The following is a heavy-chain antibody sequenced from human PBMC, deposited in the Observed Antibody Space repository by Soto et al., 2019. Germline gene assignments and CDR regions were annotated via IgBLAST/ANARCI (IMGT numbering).Heavy chain of an antibody. CDR3: ARDRWEFQLFYYGLDV. Sequence: PGGSLRLSCAASGFTFSNYGMHWVRQAPGKGLERVAIIWYDGSNDYYVDSVKGRFTISRDNSKNTLSLQMNSLRAEDTAVYYCARDRWEFQLFYYGLDVWGQGTTVTVSS. D-gene: IGHD1-26*01. CDR2: IWYDGSND. CDR1: GFTFSNYG. V-gene: IGHV3-33*01. J-gene: IGHJ6*02.